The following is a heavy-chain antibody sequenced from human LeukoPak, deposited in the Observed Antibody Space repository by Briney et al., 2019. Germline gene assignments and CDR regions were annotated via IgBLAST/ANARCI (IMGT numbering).Heavy chain of an antibody. D-gene: IGHD3-22*01. V-gene: IGHV4-38-2*02. J-gene: IGHJ4*02. CDR2: ISHTGTT. CDR3: ARDLSVYYYYYFDF. Sequence: SPPLSLTCTDSDYTIGSGYSWGWVRQPPGKGLEWIATISHTGTTYYNPSLKTRVTMTLDTSRNQFSLRLSSVTAADTAVYYCARDLSVYYYYYFDFWGQGTLVTVSS. CDR1: DYTIGSGYS.